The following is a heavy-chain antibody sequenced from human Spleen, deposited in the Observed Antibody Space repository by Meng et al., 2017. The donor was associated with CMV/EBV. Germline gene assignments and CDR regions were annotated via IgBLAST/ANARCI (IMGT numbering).Heavy chain of an antibody. V-gene: IGHV4-39*01. Sequence: FTVSGGSISSSSYYWCWIPQPPGKGLEWIGNIYYSGSTYYNPSLKSRVTISVDTSKNQFSLKLSSVTAADTAVYYCARESPGYFDYWGQGTLVTVSS. CDR1: GGSISSSSYY. J-gene: IGHJ4*02. CDR2: IYYSGST. CDR3: ARESPGYFDY.